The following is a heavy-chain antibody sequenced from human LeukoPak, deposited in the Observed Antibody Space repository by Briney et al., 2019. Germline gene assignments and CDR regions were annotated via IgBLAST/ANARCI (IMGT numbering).Heavy chain of an antibody. Sequence: GGSLRLSCAASGFTFSSYSMNWVRQAPGKGLEWVSSISSSSSYIYYADSVKGRFTISRDNAKNSLYLQMNSLRAEDTAVYYCAREGDYDLLTGYYEDYWGQGTLVTVSS. V-gene: IGHV3-21*01. D-gene: IGHD3-9*01. CDR3: AREGDYDLLTGYYEDY. J-gene: IGHJ4*02. CDR1: GFTFSSYS. CDR2: ISSSSSYI.